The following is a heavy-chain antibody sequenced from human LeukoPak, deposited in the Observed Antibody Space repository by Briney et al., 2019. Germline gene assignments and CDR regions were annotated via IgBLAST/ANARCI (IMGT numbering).Heavy chain of an antibody. D-gene: IGHD3-16*02. CDR2: IYNSGST. V-gene: IGHV4-4*09. CDR3: ARGVTFGGVIVPAFDI. CDR1: GGSISSYY. Sequence: SETLSLTCTVSGGSISSYYWRWIRQPPGKGLEWIGYIYNSGSTNYNPSLKSRITISVDTSKNQFSLKLSSVTAADTAVYYCARGVTFGGVIVPAFDIWGQGTMVTVSS. J-gene: IGHJ3*02.